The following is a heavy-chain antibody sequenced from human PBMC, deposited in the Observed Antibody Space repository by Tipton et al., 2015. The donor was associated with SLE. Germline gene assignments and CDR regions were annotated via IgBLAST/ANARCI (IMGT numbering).Heavy chain of an antibody. CDR3: ARDHLPGGYYYYMDV. V-gene: IGHV4-59*01. Sequence: TLSLTCTVSGGSISSFYWSWIRQPPGKGLEWIGYIYYSGSTNYNPSLKSRVTISVDTSTNQFSLKLSSVTAADTAVYYCARDHLPGGYYYYMDVWGKGTTVTVSS. CDR2: IYYSGST. CDR1: GGSISSFY. J-gene: IGHJ6*03. D-gene: IGHD3-10*01.